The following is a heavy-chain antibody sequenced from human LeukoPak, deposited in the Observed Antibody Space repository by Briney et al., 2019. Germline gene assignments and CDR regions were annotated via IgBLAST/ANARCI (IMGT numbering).Heavy chain of an antibody. J-gene: IGHJ4*02. CDR1: GFTFSTTW. CDR3: ASTARQSYFDY. CDR2: IHSDGSST. V-gene: IGHV3-74*01. Sequence: PGGSLRLSCVVSGFTFSTTWMHWVRQAPGKGLAWVSRIHSDGSSTNYADSVKGRFTISRDNAKNTVYLQMNSLRDEDTAVYYCASTARQSYFDYWGQGILVIVSS.